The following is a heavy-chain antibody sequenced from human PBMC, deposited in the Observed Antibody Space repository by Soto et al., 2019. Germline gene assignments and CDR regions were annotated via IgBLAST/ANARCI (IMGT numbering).Heavy chain of an antibody. D-gene: IGHD5-18*01. Sequence: QVQLQESGPGLVKPSDSLSLSCAVSGYSISSHYWWGWIRQPPGKGLEWIGYMSYSGSTYYNPSLKRRVTMPLATSKNQFSLKLSSVTAVDTAVYYWARGGYSYGTNFDYWGQGTLVTVSS. CDR3: ARGGYSYGTNFDY. CDR2: MSYSGST. V-gene: IGHV4-28*03. CDR1: GYSISSHYW. J-gene: IGHJ4*02.